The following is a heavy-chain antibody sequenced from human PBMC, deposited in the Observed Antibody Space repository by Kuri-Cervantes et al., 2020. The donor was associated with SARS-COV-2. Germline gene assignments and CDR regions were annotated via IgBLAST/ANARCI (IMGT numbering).Heavy chain of an antibody. J-gene: IGHJ4*02. CDR1: GDSMSGSY. D-gene: IGHD1-14*01. V-gene: IGHV4-59*01. Sequence: GSLRLSCIVSGDSMSGSYWTWMWKSPGRGLEWIGYVSDTGSRYNPSLGSRVTISVDTSKNQFSLRLTSVTAADTALYSCAKDKIGDGKPIIYWGRGILVTVSS. CDR2: VSDTGSR. CDR3: AKDKIGDGKPIIY.